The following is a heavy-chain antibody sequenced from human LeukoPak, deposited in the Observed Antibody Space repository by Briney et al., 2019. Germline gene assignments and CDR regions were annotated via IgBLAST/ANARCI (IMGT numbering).Heavy chain of an antibody. J-gene: IGHJ4*02. Sequence: SETLSLTCTVSGGSISGYFWSWIRQPPGKGLEWIGSIYHSGSTYYNPSLKSRVTISVDTSKNQFSLKLSSVTAADTAVYYCARQGQYCSSTSCYLGYWGQGTLVTVSS. D-gene: IGHD2-2*01. CDR3: ARQGQYCSSTSCYLGY. V-gene: IGHV4-38-2*02. CDR1: GGSISGYF. CDR2: IYHSGST.